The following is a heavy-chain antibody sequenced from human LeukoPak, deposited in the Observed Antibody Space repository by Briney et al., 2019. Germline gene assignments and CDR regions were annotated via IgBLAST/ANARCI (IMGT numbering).Heavy chain of an antibody. D-gene: IGHD2-2*01. Sequence: ASVKVSCKSSGYTFIYYYIHWVRQAPGQGQEWMGWINPNSGATKYAQKFQGRVSMTRDTSINTAYMDLTNLRSDDTAIFYCARVKKLMPEFEFWGQGTLVTVSS. CDR3: ARVKKLMPEFEF. CDR1: GYTFIYYY. CDR2: INPNSGAT. V-gene: IGHV1-2*02. J-gene: IGHJ4*02.